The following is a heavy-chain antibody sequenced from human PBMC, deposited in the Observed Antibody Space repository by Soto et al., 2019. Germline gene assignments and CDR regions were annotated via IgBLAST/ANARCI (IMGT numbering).Heavy chain of an antibody. V-gene: IGHV4-34*01. CDR2: INHSGST. Sequence: SETLSLTCAVYCGSFSGYYWSWIRQPPGKGLEWIGEINHSGSTNYSPSLKSRVTMSVDTSKNQFSLKLSSVTAADTAVYYCARTSRFACWGQGTLVTVSS. J-gene: IGHJ4*02. CDR3: ARTSRFAC. D-gene: IGHD6-6*01. CDR1: CGSFSGYY.